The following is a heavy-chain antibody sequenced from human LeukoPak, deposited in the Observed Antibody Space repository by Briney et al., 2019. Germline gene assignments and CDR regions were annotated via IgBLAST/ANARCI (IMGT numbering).Heavy chain of an antibody. J-gene: IGHJ4*02. CDR2: TYYRSKW. CDR1: GDSVSSNSAA. Sequence: SQTLSLTCAISGDSVSSNSAAWNWIRQSPSRGLEWLGRTYYRSKWYYAVSVKSRITINPDTSKNQFSLKLSSVTAADTAVYYCARSSQLHLDYWGQGTLVTVSS. V-gene: IGHV6-1*01. CDR3: ARSSQLHLDY. D-gene: IGHD2-2*01.